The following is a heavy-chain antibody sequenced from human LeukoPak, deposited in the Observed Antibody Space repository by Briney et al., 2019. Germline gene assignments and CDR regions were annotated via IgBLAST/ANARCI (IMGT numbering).Heavy chain of an antibody. V-gene: IGHV4-38-2*02. J-gene: IGHJ4*02. CDR1: GYSISSGYY. CDR2: IYHSGST. Sequence: PSETLSLTCTVSGYSISSGYYWGWIRQPPGKGLEWIGSIYHSGSTYYNPSLKSRVTMSVDTSKNQFSLKLSSVTAADTAVYYCARDSPEGHLDYWGQGTLVTVSS. CDR3: ARDSPEGHLDY.